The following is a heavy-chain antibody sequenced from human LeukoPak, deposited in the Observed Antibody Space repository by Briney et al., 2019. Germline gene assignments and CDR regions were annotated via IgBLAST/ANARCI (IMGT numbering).Heavy chain of an antibody. Sequence: ASVKVSCKASGYTFTSYGISWVRQAPGQGLEWMGWISAYNGNTNYAQKLQGRVTMTTDTSTSTAYMELRSLRSDDTAVYYCARDPYYCDSSGYYRPEGAFDIWGQGTMVTVSS. CDR2: ISAYNGNT. J-gene: IGHJ3*02. CDR3: ARDPYYCDSSGYYRPEGAFDI. CDR1: GYTFTSYG. V-gene: IGHV1-18*01. D-gene: IGHD3-22*01.